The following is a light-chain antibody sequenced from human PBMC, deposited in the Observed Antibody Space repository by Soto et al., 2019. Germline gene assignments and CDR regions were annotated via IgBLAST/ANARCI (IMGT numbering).Light chain of an antibody. CDR3: AAGDDRLNGVV. CDR1: SSNIGNNA. J-gene: IGLJ2*01. CDR2: YDD. V-gene: IGLV1-36*01. Sequence: QSVLTQPPSVSEAPRQRVTISCSGSSSNIGNNAVNWYQQLPGKAPKLLIYYDDLLPSGVSDRFSGSKSGTSASLAISGLQCGVEADYYCAAGDDRLNGVVFGGGTKPPVL.